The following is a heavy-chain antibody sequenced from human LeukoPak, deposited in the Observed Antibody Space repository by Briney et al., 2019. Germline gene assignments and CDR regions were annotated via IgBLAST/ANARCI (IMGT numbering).Heavy chain of an antibody. Sequence: GGSLRLSCAASGFTFSSYAMHWVRQAPGKGLEYVSAISSNGGSTYYANSVKGRFTISRDNSKNTLYLQMGSLRAEDMAVYYCARVRLGATGAFDIWGQGTMVTVSS. CDR1: GFTFSSYA. CDR2: ISSNGGST. D-gene: IGHD1-26*01. J-gene: IGHJ3*02. CDR3: ARVRLGATGAFDI. V-gene: IGHV3-64*01.